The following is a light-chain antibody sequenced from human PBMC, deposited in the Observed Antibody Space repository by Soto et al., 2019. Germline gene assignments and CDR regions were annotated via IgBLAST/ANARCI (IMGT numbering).Light chain of an antibody. Sequence: NFMLTQPHSVSESPGKTVTLSCTRTSGSIASNYVQWYQQRPGSAPTTVIFGNDQRPSGVSDRFSASIDSSSNSASLSIAGLQTEDEADYYCQSYDSSNYVVFGGGTKLTVL. CDR3: QSYDSSNYVV. J-gene: IGLJ2*01. CDR1: SGSIASNY. V-gene: IGLV6-57*04. CDR2: GND.